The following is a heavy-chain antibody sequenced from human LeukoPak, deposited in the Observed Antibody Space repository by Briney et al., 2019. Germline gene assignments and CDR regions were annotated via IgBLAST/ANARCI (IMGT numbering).Heavy chain of an antibody. D-gene: IGHD4-17*01. J-gene: IGHJ4*02. Sequence: ESGPTLVKPRQTLTLTCTFHGFSLTTSGVAVDWIRQPPGGALKWLAHIYWNDDQRYSPSLESRLTITKDTSQTQVVLTMTNMDPVDTATYYCAYRRDGDSDNGTYNYSDYWGQGILVTVSS. CDR3: AYRRDGDSDNGTYNYSDY. V-gene: IGHV2-5*01. CDR2: IYWNDDQ. CDR1: GFSLTTSGVA.